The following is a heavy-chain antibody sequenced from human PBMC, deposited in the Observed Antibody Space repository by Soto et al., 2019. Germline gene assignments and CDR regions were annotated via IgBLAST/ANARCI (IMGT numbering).Heavy chain of an antibody. Sequence: GGSLRLSCAASGFTFSTYDMHWVRQVTGKVLEWVSTIDTAGDTYYPGSVKGRFTISRENAENSLYLQMNSLRAEDTAVYYCERDYPSREYYYYYGMDVWGQGTTVTGSS. J-gene: IGHJ6*02. CDR2: IDTAGDT. CDR1: GFTFSTYD. V-gene: IGHV3-13*01. CDR3: ERDYPSREYYYYYGMDV.